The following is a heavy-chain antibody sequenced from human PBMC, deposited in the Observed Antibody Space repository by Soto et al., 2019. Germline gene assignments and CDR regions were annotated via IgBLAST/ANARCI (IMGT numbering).Heavy chain of an antibody. J-gene: IGHJ4*02. CDR3: ARDPGYCSSTSCYPDYYFDY. CDR1: GYTFTSYA. CDR2: INAGNGNT. Sequence: QVPLVQSGAEVKKPGASVKVSCKASGYTFTSYAMHWVRQAPGQRLEWMGWINAGNGNTKYSQKFQGRVTITRDTSASTAYMELSSLRSEDTAVYYCARDPGYCSSTSCYPDYYFDYWGQGTLVTVSS. D-gene: IGHD2-2*01. V-gene: IGHV1-3*01.